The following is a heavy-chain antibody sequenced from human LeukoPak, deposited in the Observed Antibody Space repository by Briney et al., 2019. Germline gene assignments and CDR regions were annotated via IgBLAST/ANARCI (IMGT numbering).Heavy chain of an antibody. V-gene: IGHV3-30*18. CDR1: GFTFSSYG. CDR2: ISYDGRNK. Sequence: GRSLRLSCAASGFTFSSYGMNWVRQTPGRGLEWVAGISYDGRNKNYVDSVKGRFTISRDNSRNTLYLQMNSLRAEDTAVYYCAKGESITYYYDSSGYGWGQGTLVTVSS. CDR3: AKGESITYYYDSSGYG. D-gene: IGHD3-22*01. J-gene: IGHJ4*02.